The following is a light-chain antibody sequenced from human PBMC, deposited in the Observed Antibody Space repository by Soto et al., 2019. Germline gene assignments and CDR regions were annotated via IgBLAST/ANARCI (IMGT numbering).Light chain of an antibody. CDR3: QQYSYSPIT. CDR1: QSINTY. Sequence: ESVLTQSPATLSLSPGEGSTLSSRASQSINTYLAWYQQKPGQDPRLLIYDTSTRATGVPTRFSGSRSGADFTLTVDGLEPEDLVVYYCQQYSYSPITVGQGTRLEIK. V-gene: IGKV3-11*01. J-gene: IGKJ5*01. CDR2: DTS.